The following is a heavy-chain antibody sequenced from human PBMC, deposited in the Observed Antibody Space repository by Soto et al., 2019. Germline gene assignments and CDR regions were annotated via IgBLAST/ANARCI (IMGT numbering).Heavy chain of an antibody. D-gene: IGHD1-20*01. J-gene: IGHJ5*02. V-gene: IGHV1-8*01. CDR2: LNPNSGNT. CDR1: GYMFSTYD. Sequence: QVQLVQSGAEVKKPGASVKVSCKASGYMFSTYDINWVRQAPGQGLEWMGWLNPNSGNTGYAQKFQGRVTMTRNTSINTAYMELSSLGYDDTAVYYWARDHRYNWNDEGWFDPWGQGTLVNVSS. CDR3: ARDHRYNWNDEGWFDP.